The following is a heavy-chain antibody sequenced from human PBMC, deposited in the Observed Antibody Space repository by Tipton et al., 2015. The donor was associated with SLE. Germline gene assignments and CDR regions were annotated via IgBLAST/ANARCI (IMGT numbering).Heavy chain of an antibody. V-gene: IGHV4-39*07. CDR1: GGSISSSSYY. D-gene: IGHD6-13*01. J-gene: IGHJ6*02. CDR3: ARYSSMWPPYGLGV. CDR2: IYYSGST. Sequence: LRLSCTVSGGSISSSSYYWGWIRQPPGKGLEWIGSIYYSGSTYYNPSLKSRVTISVDTSKNQFSLKLSSVTAADTAVYYCARYSSMWPPYGLGVWGQGTTVTVSS.